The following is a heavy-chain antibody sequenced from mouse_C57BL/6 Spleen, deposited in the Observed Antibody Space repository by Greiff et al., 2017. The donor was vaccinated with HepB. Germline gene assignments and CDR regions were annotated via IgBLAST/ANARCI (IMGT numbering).Heavy chain of an antibody. J-gene: IGHJ3*01. CDR2: IHPNSGST. CDR1: GYTFTSYW. Sequence: VQLQQPGAELVKPGASVKLSCKASGYTFTSYWMHWVKQRPGQGLEWIGMIHPNSGSTNYNEKFKSKATLTVDKSSSTAYMQLSSLTSEDSAIYYCARSRTAQAAWFAYWGQGTLVPVAA. CDR3: ARSRTAQAAWFAY. V-gene: IGHV1-64*01. D-gene: IGHD3-2*02.